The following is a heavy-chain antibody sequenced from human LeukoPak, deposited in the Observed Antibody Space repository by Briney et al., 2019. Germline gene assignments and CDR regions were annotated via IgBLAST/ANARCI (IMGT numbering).Heavy chain of an antibody. CDR2: ISSSSSYI. D-gene: IGHD3-9*01. CDR1: GFTFSSYS. V-gene: IGHV3-21*01. CDR3: ARDRVPFLNGYYMEPFDS. Sequence: GGSLRLSCAASGFTFSSYSMNWVRQAPGKGLEWVSSISSSSSYIYYADSVKGRFIISRDNAKKSLFLQMNSLRAEDTAVYYCARDRVPFLNGYYMEPFDSWGQGTLVTVSS. J-gene: IGHJ4*02.